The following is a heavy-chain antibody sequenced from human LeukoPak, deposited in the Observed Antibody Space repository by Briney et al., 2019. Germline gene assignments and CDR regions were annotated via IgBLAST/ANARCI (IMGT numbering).Heavy chain of an antibody. J-gene: IGHJ4*02. V-gene: IGHV4-61*02. CDR3: ARDHVGRDGYNPPHY. CDR1: GGSISSGSYY. CDR2: IYTSGST. D-gene: IGHD5-24*01. Sequence: SETLSLTCTVSGGSISSGSYYWSWIRQPAGKGLEWIGRIYTSGSTNYNPSLKSRVTISVDTYKNQFSLKLSSGAAADTALYYCARDHVGRDGYNPPHYWGQGTLVTVSS.